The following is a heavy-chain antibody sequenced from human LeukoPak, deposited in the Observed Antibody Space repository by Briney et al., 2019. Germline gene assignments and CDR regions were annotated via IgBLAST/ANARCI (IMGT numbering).Heavy chain of an antibody. J-gene: IGHJ6*03. D-gene: IGHD3-22*01. CDR3: ARDALVVIQSYYYMDV. CDR2: IIPIFGTA. Sequence: ASVKVSCKASGGTFSSYAISWVRQAPGQGLEWMGGIIPIFGTANYAQKFQGRVTITADESTSTAYMELSSLRSEDTAVYYCARDALVVIQSYYYMDVWGKGTTVTITS. CDR1: GGTFSSYA. V-gene: IGHV1-69*13.